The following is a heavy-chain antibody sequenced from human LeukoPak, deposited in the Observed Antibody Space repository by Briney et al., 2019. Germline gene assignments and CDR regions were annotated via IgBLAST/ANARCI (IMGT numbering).Heavy chain of an antibody. CDR3: ASVTFGGVIVDY. CDR2: IYYSGST. V-gene: IGHV4-59*01. Sequence: SETLSLTCTVSGGSISSYYWSWIRQPPGKGPEWIGYIYYSGSTNYNPSLKSRVTISVDTSKNQFSLKLSSVTAADTAVYYCASVTFGGVIVDYWGQGTLVTVSS. D-gene: IGHD3-16*02. J-gene: IGHJ4*02. CDR1: GGSISSYY.